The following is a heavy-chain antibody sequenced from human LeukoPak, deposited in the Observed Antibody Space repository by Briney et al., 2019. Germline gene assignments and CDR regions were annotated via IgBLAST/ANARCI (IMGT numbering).Heavy chain of an antibody. D-gene: IGHD3-16*01. Sequence: GASVKVSCKASGGTFSSYAISWVRQAPGQGLEWMGRIIPILGIANYAQKFQGRVTITADKSTSTAYMELSSLRSEDTAVYYYAREGGGGSDYYYYYGMDVCGQGTTVTVSS. CDR1: GGTFSSYA. CDR3: AREGGGGSDYYYYYGMDV. J-gene: IGHJ6*02. V-gene: IGHV1-69*04. CDR2: IIPILGIA.